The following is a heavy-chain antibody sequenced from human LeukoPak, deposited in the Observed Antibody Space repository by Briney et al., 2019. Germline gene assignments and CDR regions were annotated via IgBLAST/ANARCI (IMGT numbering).Heavy chain of an antibody. CDR3: ASDRAPSEDIVLMVYAHYDY. D-gene: IGHD2-8*01. Sequence: GGSLRLSCAASGFTFSSYSMNWVRQAPGKGLEWVSSISSSSSYIYYADSVKGRFTISRDNAKNSLYLQMNSLRAEDTAVYYCASDRAPSEDIVLMVYAHYDYWGQGTLVTVSS. V-gene: IGHV3-21*01. J-gene: IGHJ4*02. CDR2: ISSSSSYI. CDR1: GFTFSSYS.